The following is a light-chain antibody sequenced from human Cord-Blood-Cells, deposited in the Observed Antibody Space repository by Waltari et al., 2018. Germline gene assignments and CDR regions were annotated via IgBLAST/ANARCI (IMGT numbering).Light chain of an antibody. CDR3: QQSYSTPYT. Sequence: DIQMTQSQSSLSASVGDRVTITCRASQSISSYLNWYQQKPGKAPKPMVYAASSLQSGVPSRFSGGGYGTDFTLTISSLQPEDFATYYCQQSYSTPYTFGQGTKLEIK. CDR1: QSISSY. V-gene: IGKV1-39*01. CDR2: AAS. J-gene: IGKJ2*01.